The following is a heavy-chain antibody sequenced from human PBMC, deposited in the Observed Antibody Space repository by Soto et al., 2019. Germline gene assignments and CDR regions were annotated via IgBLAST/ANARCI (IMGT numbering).Heavy chain of an antibody. CDR1: GGSFSGYY. CDR2: INHSGST. J-gene: IGHJ4*02. Sequence: QVQLQQWGAGLLKPSETLSLTCAVYGGSFSGYYWTWIRHPPGTGLEWIGEINHSGSTNYNPSLKGRVTISVDTSKNQFSLKLTSVTAADTAVYYCARDKITGLFDYWGQGTLVTVSS. CDR3: ARDKITGLFDY. V-gene: IGHV4-34*01. D-gene: IGHD2-8*02.